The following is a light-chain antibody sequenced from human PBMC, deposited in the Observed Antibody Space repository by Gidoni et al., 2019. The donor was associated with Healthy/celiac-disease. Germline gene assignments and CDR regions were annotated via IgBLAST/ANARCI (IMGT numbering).Light chain of an antibody. CDR1: QSVRSY. J-gene: IGKJ4*01. CDR2: DAS. V-gene: IGKV3-11*01. Sequence: ETVLTQSPATLSLSPGERATLSCRASQSVRSYLAWYQQKPGQAPRLLIYDASNRATGIPARFSGSGSGTDFTLTISSLEPEDFAVYYCQQRSNWPKLTFGGGTKVEIK. CDR3: QQRSNWPKLT.